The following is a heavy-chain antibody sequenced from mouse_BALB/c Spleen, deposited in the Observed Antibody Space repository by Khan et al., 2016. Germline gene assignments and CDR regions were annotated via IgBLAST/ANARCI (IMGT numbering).Heavy chain of an antibody. CDR3: ARTARIKY. J-gene: IGHJ2*01. V-gene: IGHV3-2*02. CDR2: ISYSGST. CDR1: GYSITSGYG. Sequence: VQLKESGPGLVKPSQSLSLTCTVTGYSITSGYGWNWIRQFPGNKLELMGYISYSGSTNYNPSLKSRISITRDTSKNQFFLQLHSVTTEDTATYYCARTARIKYWGQGTTLTVSS. D-gene: IGHD1-2*01.